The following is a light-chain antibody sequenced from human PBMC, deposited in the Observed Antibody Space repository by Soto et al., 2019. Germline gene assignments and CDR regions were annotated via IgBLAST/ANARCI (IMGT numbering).Light chain of an antibody. V-gene: IGKV1-5*03. J-gene: IGKJ2*01. CDR2: KAS. Sequence: DIQMTQSPSTLSGSVGDRVTITCRASQTISSWLAWYQQKPGKAPKLLIYKASSLESGVPSRFSGSGSGTEFTLTISSLQPDYFAPYHCKQNDNFYTFGQGTK. CDR3: KQNDNFYT. CDR1: QTISSW.